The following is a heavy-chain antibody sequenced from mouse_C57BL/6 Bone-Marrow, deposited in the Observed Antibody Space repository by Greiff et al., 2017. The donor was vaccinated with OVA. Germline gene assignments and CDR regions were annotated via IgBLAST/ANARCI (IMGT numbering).Heavy chain of an antibody. CDR3: ARYGYGAY. Sequence: QVQLQQSGAELVKPEASVKISCKASGYAFSNYWMNWVKQRPGKGLEWIGQIYPGDGDTNYNGKFKGKATLTADKSSSTAYMHLSSLTSEDSAVYYCARYGYGAYWGQGTLVTVSA. J-gene: IGHJ3*01. D-gene: IGHD1-2*01. CDR2: IYPGDGDT. CDR1: GYAFSNYW. V-gene: IGHV1-80*01.